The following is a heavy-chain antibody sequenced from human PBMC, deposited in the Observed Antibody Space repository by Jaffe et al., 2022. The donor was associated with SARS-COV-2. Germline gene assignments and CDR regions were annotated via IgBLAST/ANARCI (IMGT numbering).Heavy chain of an antibody. CDR2: INHSGST. Sequence: QVQLQQWGAGLLKPSETLSLTCAVYGGSFSGYYWSWIRQPPGKGLEWIGEINHSGSTNYNPSLKSRVTISVDTSKNQFSLKLSSVTAADTAVYYCARGRYGSGNNYFDYWGQGTLVTVSS. CDR1: GGSFSGYY. J-gene: IGHJ4*02. D-gene: IGHD3-10*01. CDR3: ARGRYGSGNNYFDY. V-gene: IGHV4-34*01.